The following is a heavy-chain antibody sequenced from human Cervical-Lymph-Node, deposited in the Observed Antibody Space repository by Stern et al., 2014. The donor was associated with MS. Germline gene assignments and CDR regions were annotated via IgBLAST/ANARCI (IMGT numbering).Heavy chain of an antibody. CDR1: GYTFTSYG. Sequence: QMKLVQSEAEVKKPGASVEVSCKASGYTFTSYGISWVRQAPGQVLEWMCWISAYNGNTNYAQNLQGRVTMTTDTSTSTAYMELRSLRSDDTAVYYCARGLLGSENAFDIWGQGTMVTVSS. J-gene: IGHJ3*02. CDR2: ISAYNGNT. CDR3: ARGLLGSENAFDI. D-gene: IGHD2-15*01. V-gene: IGHV1-18*01.